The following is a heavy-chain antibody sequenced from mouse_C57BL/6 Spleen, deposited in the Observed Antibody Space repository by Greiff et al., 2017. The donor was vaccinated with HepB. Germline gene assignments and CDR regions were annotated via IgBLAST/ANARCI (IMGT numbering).Heavy chain of an antibody. CDR1: GYAFSSSW. V-gene: IGHV1-82*01. D-gene: IGHD1-1*01. J-gene: IGHJ3*01. CDR3: ARRGYGSSYSAWFAY. Sequence: QVQLQQSGPELVKPGASVKISCKASGYAFSSSWMNWVKQRPGKGLEWIGRIYPGDGDTNYNGKFKGKATLTADKSSSTAYMQLSSLTSEDSAVYFCARRGYGSSYSAWFAYWGQGTLVTVSA. CDR2: IYPGDGDT.